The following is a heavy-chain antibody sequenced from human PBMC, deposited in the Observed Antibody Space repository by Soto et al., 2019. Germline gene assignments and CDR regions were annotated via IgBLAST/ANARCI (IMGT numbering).Heavy chain of an antibody. CDR2: ISYDGSNK. CDR3: SVFASFIDLSFMESCFLDV. J-gene: IGHJ6*01. Sequence: GGSLRLSCAASGFTFSSYGMHWVRQAPGKGLEWVAVISYDGSNKYYADYVKGRFTISRDNSKNTLYLQMNSLNAEDTAVYYCSVFASFIDLSFMESCFLDV. D-gene: IGHD2-15*01. V-gene: IGHV3-30*03. CDR1: GFTFSSYG.